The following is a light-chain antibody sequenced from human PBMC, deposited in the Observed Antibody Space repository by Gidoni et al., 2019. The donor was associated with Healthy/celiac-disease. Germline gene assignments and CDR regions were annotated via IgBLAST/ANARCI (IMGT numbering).Light chain of an antibody. CDR1: QGISSA. CDR3: QQLEA. V-gene: IGKV1-13*02. J-gene: IGKJ4*01. CDR2: DAS. Sequence: IQLTPSPSSLSASVGDRVTITCRASQGISSALTWYQQKPGKAPKLLIYDASSLESGVPSRFSGSGSGTDFTLTISSLQPEDFATYYCQQLEAFGGGTKVEIK.